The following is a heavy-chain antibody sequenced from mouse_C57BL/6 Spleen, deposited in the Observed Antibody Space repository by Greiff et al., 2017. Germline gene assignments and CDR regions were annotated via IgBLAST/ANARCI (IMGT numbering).Heavy chain of an antibody. V-gene: IGHV1-64*01. CDR1: GYTFTSYW. D-gene: IGHD2-5*01. CDR2: IHPNSGST. J-gene: IGHJ4*01. Sequence: VQLQQPGAELVKPGASVKLSCKASGYTFTSYWMHWVKQRPGQGLEWIGMIHPNSGSTNYNEKFKSKATLTVDKSSSTAYMQLSSLTSEDAAVYYCARAGSNYEYYAMGYWGQGASVTVSS. CDR3: ARAGSNYEYYAMGY.